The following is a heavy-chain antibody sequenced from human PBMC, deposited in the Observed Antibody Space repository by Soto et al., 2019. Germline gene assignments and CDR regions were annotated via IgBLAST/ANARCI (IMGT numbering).Heavy chain of an antibody. CDR2: INPSGGST. CDR1: GYTFTSYY. CDR3: ARSTASKAARLYYYYGMDV. D-gene: IGHD6-6*01. Sequence: ASVKVSCKASGYTFTSYYMHWVRQAPGQGLEWMGIINPSGGSTSYAQKFQGRVTMTRDTSTSTVYMELSSLRSEDTAVYYCARSTASKAARLYYYYGMDVWGQGTTVTV. V-gene: IGHV1-46*01. J-gene: IGHJ6*02.